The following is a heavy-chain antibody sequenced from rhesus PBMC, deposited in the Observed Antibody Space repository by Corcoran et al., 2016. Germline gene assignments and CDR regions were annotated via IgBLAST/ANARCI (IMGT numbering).Heavy chain of an antibody. D-gene: IGHD2-21*01. Sequence: QVQLQESGTGLVKPSETLSLTCTVSDVSMNDHWWSWIRHPPGKRLEWIGDVHGNSGEATPIPSLKPRVILAGGGTRNQFSLKLTSVTAADPAVYYRGVGHFGGSLYGLVSWGRGVVVTVSS. CDR2: VHGNSGEA. V-gene: IGHV4-80*01. CDR3: GVGHFGGSLYGLVS. J-gene: IGHJ6*01. CDR1: DVSMNDHW.